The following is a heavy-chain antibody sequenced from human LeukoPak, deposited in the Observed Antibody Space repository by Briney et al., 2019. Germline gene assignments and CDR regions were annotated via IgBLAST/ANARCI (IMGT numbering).Heavy chain of an antibody. Sequence: GGSLRLSCAASGFTFSNYAMSWVRQAPGKGLEWVSGISGSGGSTYYADSVKGRFTISRDNSKNTLYVQMNSLRAEDTAVYYCASSPDSLGNFDIWGQGTMVTVSS. J-gene: IGHJ3*02. D-gene: IGHD3-16*01. V-gene: IGHV3-23*01. CDR1: GFTFSNYA. CDR2: ISGSGGST. CDR3: ASSPDSLGNFDI.